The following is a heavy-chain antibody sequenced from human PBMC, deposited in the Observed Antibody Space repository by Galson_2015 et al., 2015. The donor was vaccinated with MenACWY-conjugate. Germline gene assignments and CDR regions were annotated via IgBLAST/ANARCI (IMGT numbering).Heavy chain of an antibody. D-gene: IGHD3-9*01. CDR2: IKGDGSEI. J-gene: IGHJ4*02. V-gene: IGHV3-7*03. Sequence: SLRLSCAASGFTFGDYWMTWVRQAPGKGLEWVANIKGDGSEIWYVDSVKGRFTISRDNARYSLYLQMNALRAEDTAVYYCARDHILTGHILDYWGQGNLVTVSS. CDR1: GFTFGDYW. CDR3: ARDHILTGHILDY.